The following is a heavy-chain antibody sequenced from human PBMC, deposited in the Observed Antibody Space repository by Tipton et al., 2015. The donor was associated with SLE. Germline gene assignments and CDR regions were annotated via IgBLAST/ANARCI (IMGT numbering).Heavy chain of an antibody. V-gene: IGHV4-34*08. Sequence: QVQLVQSGSELKKPGASVKVSCKASGYTFSTYGMHWIRQPPGKGLEWIGEINHSGSTNYNPSLKSRVTISRDTSKNQFSLRLNSVTAADTAVYYCSCRLAARRSPLIPFDYWGQGTLVTVSS. CDR2: INHSGST. D-gene: IGHD6-6*01. CDR1: GYTFSTYG. J-gene: IGHJ4*02. CDR3: SCRLAARRSPLIPFDY.